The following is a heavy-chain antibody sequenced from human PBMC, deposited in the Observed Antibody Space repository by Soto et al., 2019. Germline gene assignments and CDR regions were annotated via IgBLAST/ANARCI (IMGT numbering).Heavy chain of an antibody. CDR1: GYTFTDYY. CDR2: INPNSGGT. D-gene: IGHD3-22*01. Sequence: GASVKVSCKASGYTFTDYYIHWVRQAPGQGLEWLGWINPNSGGTHYAQKFQGRVTLTRDTSSSTAYMELSRLSSDDTAVYHCAKDRDDYDSSGYSYYFDYWGQGSLVTVSS. V-gene: IGHV1-2*02. J-gene: IGHJ4*02. CDR3: AKDRDDYDSSGYSYYFDY.